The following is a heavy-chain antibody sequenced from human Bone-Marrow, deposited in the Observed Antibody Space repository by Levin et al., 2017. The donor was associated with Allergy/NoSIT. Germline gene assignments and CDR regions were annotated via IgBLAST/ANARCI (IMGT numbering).Heavy chain of an antibody. J-gene: IGHJ3*02. CDR3: VKDRLFPDAFDI. D-gene: IGHD3-22*01. Sequence: PGGSLRLSCSASGFTFNTYAMHWVRQAPGKGLEYVSTISSNGDTTYYVDSVQGRFTISRDNSKNTLYLQMSSLSAEDTAVYYCVKDRLFPDAFDIWGQGTMVTVSS. V-gene: IGHV3-64D*06. CDR2: ISSNGDTT. CDR1: GFTFNTYA.